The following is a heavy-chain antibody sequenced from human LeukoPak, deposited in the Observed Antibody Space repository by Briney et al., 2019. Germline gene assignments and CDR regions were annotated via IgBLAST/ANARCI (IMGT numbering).Heavy chain of an antibody. CDR3: AKDQGVFPLSSGYNYGFDY. D-gene: IGHD5-24*01. V-gene: IGHV3-23*01. CDR2: ISGSGGST. CDR1: GFTFSSYA. Sequence: GGSLRLSCAASGFTFSSYAMSWVRQAPGKGLEWVSAISGSGGSTYYADSVKGRFTISRDNSKNTLYLQMNSLRAEDTAVYYCAKDQGVFPLSSGYNYGFDYWGQGTLVTVSS. J-gene: IGHJ4*02.